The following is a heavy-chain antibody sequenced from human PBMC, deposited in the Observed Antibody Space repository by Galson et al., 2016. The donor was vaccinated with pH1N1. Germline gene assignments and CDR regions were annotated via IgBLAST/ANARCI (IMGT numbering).Heavy chain of an antibody. Sequence: SGAEVKKPGESLKISCKASGYIFTRDYFHWVRQAPGQGLEWMGMIDPSNGGTTFAQKFQGLVTMTRDTSTSTVYMEVSGLKSDDTAVYYCIRDLGRLRDFWGQGTLVTVSS. CDR1: GYIFTRDY. CDR3: IRDLGRLRDF. D-gene: IGHD7-27*01. CDR2: IDPSNGGT. J-gene: IGHJ4*02. V-gene: IGHV1-46*03.